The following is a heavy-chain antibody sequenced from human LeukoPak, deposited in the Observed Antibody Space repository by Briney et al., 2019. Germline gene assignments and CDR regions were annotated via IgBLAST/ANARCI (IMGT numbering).Heavy chain of an antibody. CDR2: IKQDGSEK. CDR3: ARITGTTVGEDFDY. D-gene: IGHD1-7*01. Sequence: PGGSLRLSCAASGFTFSSYWMSWVRQAPGKGLEWVANIKQDGSEKYYVDSVKGRFTISRDNAKNSLYLQMNSLRAEDTAVYYCARITGTTVGEDFDYWGQGTLVTVSS. V-gene: IGHV3-7*01. J-gene: IGHJ4*02. CDR1: GFTFSSYW.